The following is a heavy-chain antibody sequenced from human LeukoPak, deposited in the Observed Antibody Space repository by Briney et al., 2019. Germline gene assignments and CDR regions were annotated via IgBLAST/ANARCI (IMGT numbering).Heavy chain of an antibody. V-gene: IGHV3-9*01. CDR3: AKDIGGGGRYFDWGGVYFDY. Sequence: GRSLRLSCAASGFTFDDYAMHWVRQAPGKGLEWVSGISWNSGSIGYADSVKGRFTISRDNAKNSLYLQMNSLRAEDTALYYCAKDIGGGGRYFDWGGVYFDYWGQGTLVTVSS. CDR1: GFTFDDYA. CDR2: ISWNSGSI. D-gene: IGHD3-9*01. J-gene: IGHJ4*02.